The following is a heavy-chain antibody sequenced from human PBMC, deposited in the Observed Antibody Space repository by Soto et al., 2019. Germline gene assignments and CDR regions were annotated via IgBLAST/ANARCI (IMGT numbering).Heavy chain of an antibody. V-gene: IGHV3-74*01. J-gene: IGHJ5*01. D-gene: IGHD2-15*01. CDR1: GFSFSNNW. CDR3: AKIGGYCGTDCHFDF. CDR2: INEDGSVT. Sequence: GALRLSCAARGFSFSNNWMYWVRQAPGKGLVWVSRINEDGSVTSHADSVRGRFTISRDNARNSLYLQMNSLRAEDTAIYYCAKIGGYCGTDCHFDFWGQGTLVTVSS.